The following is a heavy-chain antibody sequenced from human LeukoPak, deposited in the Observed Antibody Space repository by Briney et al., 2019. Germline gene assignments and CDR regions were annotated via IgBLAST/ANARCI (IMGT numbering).Heavy chain of an antibody. J-gene: IGHJ4*02. D-gene: IGHD2-8*01. CDR2: ISGRDGST. Sequence: GGSLRLSCAASGFTFSSNAMSWVRQAPGKGREWVSAISGRDGSTYYADAVKGRFTISRDDSKNTLYLQMNSLRAEHTAVYYCAKKGVREFDYWGQGILVTVSS. CDR1: GFTFSSNA. CDR3: AKKGVREFDY. V-gene: IGHV3-23*01.